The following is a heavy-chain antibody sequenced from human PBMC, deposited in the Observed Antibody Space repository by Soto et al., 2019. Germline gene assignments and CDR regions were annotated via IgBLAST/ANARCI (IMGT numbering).Heavy chain of an antibody. D-gene: IGHD3-10*01. Sequence: QVQLMQSGAELTKPGASVKVSCETSGYAFNTYGLSWVRQAPGQGLEWMGWIVADSGNTIDAQKFQGRVTMYRDTSTNTAYMALGRLTTGDTGLYYFARVAGYGSGRRRIDFWGQRPRVSVSS. CDR2: IVADSGNT. J-gene: IGHJ4*02. V-gene: IGHV1-18*01. CDR1: GYAFNTYG. CDR3: ARVAGYGSGRRRIDF.